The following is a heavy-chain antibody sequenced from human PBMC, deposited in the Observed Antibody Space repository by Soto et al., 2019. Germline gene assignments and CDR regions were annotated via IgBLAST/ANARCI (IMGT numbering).Heavy chain of an antibody. D-gene: IGHD3-9*01. CDR3: AKDRPRYFDWLLSPQPADAFDI. Sequence: PGGSLRLSCAASGFTFSSYAMSWVRQAPGKGLEWVSAISGSGGSTYYADSVKGRFSISRDNSKNTLYLQMNSLRAEDTAVYYCAKDRPRYFDWLLSPQPADAFDIWGQGTMVTVSS. V-gene: IGHV3-23*01. J-gene: IGHJ3*02. CDR2: ISGSGGST. CDR1: GFTFSSYA.